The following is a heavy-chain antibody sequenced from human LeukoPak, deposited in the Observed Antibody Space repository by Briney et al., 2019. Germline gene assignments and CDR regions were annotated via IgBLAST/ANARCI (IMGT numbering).Heavy chain of an antibody. V-gene: IGHV3-66*02. CDR1: GFTVSSNY. CDR2: IYSGGST. Sequence: PGGSLRLSCAASGFTVSSNYMSWVRQAPGKGLEWVSVIYSGGSTYYADSVKGRFTISRDNSKNTLYLQMNSLRAEDTAVYYCARERWELNEYYFDYWGQGTLVTVSS. CDR3: ARERWELNEYYFDY. J-gene: IGHJ4*02. D-gene: IGHD1-26*01.